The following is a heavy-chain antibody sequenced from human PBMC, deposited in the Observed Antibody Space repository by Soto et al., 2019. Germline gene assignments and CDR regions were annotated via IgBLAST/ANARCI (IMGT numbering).Heavy chain of an antibody. D-gene: IGHD3-16*01. Sequence: QVQLVQSGAEVRKPGASVKVSCKASGYTFTTYGISWVRQAPGQGLEWMGWISGYNGHTKYAQKFQGRVTMTTDTSXXQVYMDLRSLRSDDTAVYYCAREGEMPYYYYGLDVWGQGTTVTVSS. J-gene: IGHJ6*02. V-gene: IGHV1-18*01. CDR1: GYTFTTYG. CDR2: ISGYNGHT. CDR3: AREGEMPYYYYGLDV.